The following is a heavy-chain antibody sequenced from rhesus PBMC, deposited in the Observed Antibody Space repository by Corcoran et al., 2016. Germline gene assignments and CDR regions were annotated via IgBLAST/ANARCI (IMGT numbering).Heavy chain of an antibody. J-gene: IGHJ4*01. D-gene: IGHD4-29*01. Sequence: QLQLQESGPGLVKPSETLSLTCAVSGGSISSNYWSWIRQPPGKGLEWIGRISGSGGSTDYNPSLNSRVTMSPDSSKNQFSLKLSSVTAADTAVYYCARVWDYGNYFDYWGQGVLVTVSS. CDR2: ISGSGGST. CDR1: GGSISSNY. CDR3: ARVWDYGNYFDY. V-gene: IGHV4-173*01.